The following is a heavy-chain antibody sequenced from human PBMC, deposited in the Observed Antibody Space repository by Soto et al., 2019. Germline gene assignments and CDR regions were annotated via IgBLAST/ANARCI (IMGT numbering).Heavy chain of an antibody. V-gene: IGHV1-3*01. CDR2: INAGNGNT. D-gene: IGHD6-13*01. Sequence: ASVKVSCKASGYTFTSYAMHWVRQAPGQRLEWMGWINAGNGNTKYSQKFQGRVTITRDTPASTAYMELSSLRSEDTAEYYCARTGSSSWYWFDPWGQGTLVTVSS. CDR1: GYTFTSYA. CDR3: ARTGSSSWYWFDP. J-gene: IGHJ5*02.